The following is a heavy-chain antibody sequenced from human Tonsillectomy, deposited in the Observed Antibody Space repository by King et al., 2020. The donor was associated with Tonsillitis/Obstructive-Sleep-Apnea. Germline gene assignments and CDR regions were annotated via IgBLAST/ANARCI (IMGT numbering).Heavy chain of an antibody. CDR3: ARLVYSSSWGPMDV. V-gene: IGHV5-51*01. Sequence: VQLVESGAEVKKPGESLTISCKGSAYIFTSYWIGWVRQMPGKGLEWMGIIYPGDSHTRYSPSFQGQVTISADNSISTAYLQWSSLKASDTAMYYCARLVYSSSWGPMDVWGQGTTVTVSS. CDR1: AYIFTSYW. D-gene: IGHD6-13*01. J-gene: IGHJ6*02. CDR2: IYPGDSHT.